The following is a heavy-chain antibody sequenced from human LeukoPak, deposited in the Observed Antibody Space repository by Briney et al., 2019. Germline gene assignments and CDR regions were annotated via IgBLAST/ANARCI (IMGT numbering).Heavy chain of an antibody. V-gene: IGHV4-39*07. J-gene: IGHJ5*02. D-gene: IGHD6-6*01. CDR2: VYYSGNT. Sequence: SETLSLTCTVPGGSISSSGSYWGWIRQPPGKGLEWIGSVYYSGNTFNPSLKSRVTISVDTSKNQVSLNLTSVNAADTAIYYCARVMAARREDLNWFDPWGQGTLVTVSS. CDR1: GGSISSSGSY. CDR3: ARVMAARREDLNWFDP.